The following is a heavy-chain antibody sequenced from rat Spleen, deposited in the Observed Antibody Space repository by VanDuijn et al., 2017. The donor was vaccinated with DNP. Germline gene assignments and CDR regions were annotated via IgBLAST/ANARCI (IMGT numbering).Heavy chain of an antibody. CDR2: INNDSSTI. V-gene: IGHV4-2*01. D-gene: IGHD1-11*01. Sequence: EVKLVESGGGLVQPGRSLKLSCAASGFNFNDYWMGWVRQAPGKGLEWIGQINNDSSTINYIPSLKEKITISRDNAQNTLYLQMSKLGSEDTAIYYCAKGPNYGGWSDYFDYWGQGVMVTVSS. J-gene: IGHJ2*01. CDR3: AKGPNYGGWSDYFDY. CDR1: GFNFNDYW.